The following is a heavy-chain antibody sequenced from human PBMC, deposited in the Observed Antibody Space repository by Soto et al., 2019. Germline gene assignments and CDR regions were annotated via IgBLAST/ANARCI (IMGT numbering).Heavy chain of an antibody. V-gene: IGHV3-21*01. Sequence: GGSLRLSCAASGFTFSSYIMNWVRQAPGKGLEWVSSISSSSSYIYYADSVKGRFTISRDNAKNSLYLQMNSLRAEDTAVYYCARASLRYSYGMDVWGQGTTVTVSS. CDR1: GFTFSSYI. J-gene: IGHJ6*02. CDR3: ARASLRYSYGMDV. CDR2: ISSSSSYI.